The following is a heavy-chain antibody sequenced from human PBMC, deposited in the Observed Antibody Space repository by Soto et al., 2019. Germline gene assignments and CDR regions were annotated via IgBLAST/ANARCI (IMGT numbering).Heavy chain of an antibody. D-gene: IGHD3-3*01. Sequence: QVQLVESGGGVVQPGTSLRLSCVASAFTFSSYGMYWVRQAPGKGLEWVALISYDGINKYYADSMKGRFTVSRDNSKNTLYLQINSLRPDDTAIYYCTRGHHYDGWPSYFPYFFDSWGQGTLVTVSS. CDR3: TRGHHYDGWPSYFPYFFDS. V-gene: IGHV3-30*03. CDR2: ISYDGINK. CDR1: AFTFSSYG. J-gene: IGHJ4*02.